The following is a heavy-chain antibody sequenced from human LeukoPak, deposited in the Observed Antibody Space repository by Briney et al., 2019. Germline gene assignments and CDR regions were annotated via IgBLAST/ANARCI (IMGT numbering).Heavy chain of an antibody. CDR2: IYQSGTT. CDR1: GYSISSGYY. V-gene: IGHV4-38-2*02. CDR3: ARDGYSYGRPGAFDI. D-gene: IGHD5-18*01. J-gene: IGHJ3*02. Sequence: SETLSLTCSVSGYSISSGYYWGWIRQPPGKGLEWIGSIYQSGTTSYNPSLKSRVTMSVDTSKNQFSLKLSSVTAADTAVYYCARDGYSYGRPGAFDIWGQGTMVTVSS.